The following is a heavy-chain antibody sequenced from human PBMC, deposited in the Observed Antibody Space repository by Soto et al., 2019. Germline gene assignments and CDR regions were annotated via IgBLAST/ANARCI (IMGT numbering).Heavy chain of an antibody. CDR2: IWYDGSNK. D-gene: IGHD5-18*01. Sequence: GGALRLSCAASGFTFSSYGMHWVRQAPGKGLEWVAVIWYDGSNKYYADSVKGRFTISRDNSKNTLYLQMNSLRAEDTAVYYCARLYVDTAMEGIDYWGQGTLVTAPQ. CDR3: ARLYVDTAMEGIDY. CDR1: GFTFSSYG. J-gene: IGHJ4*02. V-gene: IGHV3-33*01.